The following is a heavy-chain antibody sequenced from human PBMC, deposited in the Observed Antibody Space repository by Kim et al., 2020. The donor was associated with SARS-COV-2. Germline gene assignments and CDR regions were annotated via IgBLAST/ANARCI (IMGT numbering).Heavy chain of an antibody. CDR3: ARVRCSSTSCHLNYYGMDV. V-gene: IGHV1-2*02. CDR1: GYTFTGYY. CDR2: INPNSGGT. D-gene: IGHD2-2*01. J-gene: IGHJ6*02. Sequence: ASVKVSCKASGYTFTGYYMHWVRQAPGQGLEWMEWINPNSGGTNYAQKFQGRVTMTRDTSISTAYMELSRLRSDDTAVYYCARVRCSSTSCHLNYYGMDVWGQGTTVTVSS.